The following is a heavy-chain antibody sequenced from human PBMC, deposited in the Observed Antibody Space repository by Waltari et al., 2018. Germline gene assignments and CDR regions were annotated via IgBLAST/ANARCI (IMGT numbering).Heavy chain of an antibody. V-gene: IGHV4-30-4*01. D-gene: IGHD2-21*02. CDR3: AREIPSWSSVTAPDADF. J-gene: IGHJ4*02. CDR2: IYHSGTT. Sequence: QVQLQASGPGLVKPSQTLSLTCTVSGASISSGEFFWSWIRQPPGQGLEWLGCIYHSGTTFYKSSLKSRLALSIETSKNQFSLRLASVTAADTAVDYCAREIPSWSSVTAPDADFWGQGTLVTVSS. CDR1: GASISSGEFF.